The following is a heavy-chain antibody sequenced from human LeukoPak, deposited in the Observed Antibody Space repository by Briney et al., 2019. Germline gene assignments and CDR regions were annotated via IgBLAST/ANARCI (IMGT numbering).Heavy chain of an antibody. CDR1: GGSICSGDYY. D-gene: IGHD3-10*01. CDR2: ISYSGST. V-gene: IGHV4-30-4*08. CDR3: ARAVDYYGSGSYYKRWFDP. J-gene: IGHJ5*02. Sequence: SETLSLTCTVSGGSICSGDYYWSWIRQPPGKGLEWIGYISYSGSTYYNPSLKSRVTISLDTSKNQFSLKLSSVTAADTAVYYCARAVDYYGSGSYYKRWFDPWGQGTLVTVSS.